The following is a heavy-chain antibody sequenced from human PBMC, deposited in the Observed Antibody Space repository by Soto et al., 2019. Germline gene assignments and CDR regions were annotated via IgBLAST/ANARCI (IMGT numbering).Heavy chain of an antibody. CDR1: GYTFTSYA. Sequence: GASVKVSCKATGYTFTSYAMHWVRQAPGQRLEWMGWINAGNGNTKYSQKFQGRVTITRDTSASTAYMELSSLRYEDTAVYYCAREVKPTSLYYYDYWGQGTLATVSS. CDR2: INAGNGNT. V-gene: IGHV1-3*01. D-gene: IGHD3-16*01. J-gene: IGHJ4*02. CDR3: AREVKPTSLYYYDY.